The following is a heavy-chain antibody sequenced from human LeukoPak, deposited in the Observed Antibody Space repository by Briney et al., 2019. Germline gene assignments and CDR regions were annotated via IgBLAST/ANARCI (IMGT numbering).Heavy chain of an antibody. CDR3: ARDVSHAFDI. CDR2: ISTYKGNT. V-gene: IGHV1-18*01. J-gene: IGHJ3*02. Sequence: ASVKVSCKASGYTFTSYGISWVRQAPGHGLEWMGWISTYKGNTNYAQKLQGRVTMTTDTSTTTAYMELRSLRSDDTAVYYCARDVSHAFDIWGQGTMVTVSS. CDR1: GYTFTSYG.